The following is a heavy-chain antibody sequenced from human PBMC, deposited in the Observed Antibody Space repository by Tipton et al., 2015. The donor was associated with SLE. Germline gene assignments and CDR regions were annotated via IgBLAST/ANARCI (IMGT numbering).Heavy chain of an antibody. D-gene: IGHD1-1*01. J-gene: IGHJ3*02. CDR3: ARVPINSRIEAFDS. Sequence: LRLSCTVTGVYISSSYWSWHRQPPGTGLEWIGYIYYSGSTNYNPSLKSRVTISVDTSKNQFSLKLSSVTAADTAVYYCARVPINSRIEAFDSGGQGTMITVSS. CDR1: GVYISSSY. CDR2: IYYSGST. V-gene: IGHV4-59*01.